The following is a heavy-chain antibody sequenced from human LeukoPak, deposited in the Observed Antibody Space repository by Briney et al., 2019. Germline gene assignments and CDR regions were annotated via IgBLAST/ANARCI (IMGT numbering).Heavy chain of an antibody. CDR1: GGTFSSYA. CDR2: IIPILGIA. Sequence: SVKVSCKASGGTFSSYAISWVRQAPGQGLEWMGRIIPILGIANYAQKFQGRVTITADKSTSTAYMELSSLRSEDTAVYYCARVTDSSGYYSYYYYGMDVWGRGTTVTVSS. V-gene: IGHV1-69*04. D-gene: IGHD3-22*01. CDR3: ARVTDSSGYYSYYYYGMDV. J-gene: IGHJ6*02.